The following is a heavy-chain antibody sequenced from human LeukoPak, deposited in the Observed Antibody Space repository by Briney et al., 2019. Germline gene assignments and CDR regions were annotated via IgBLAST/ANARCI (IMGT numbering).Heavy chain of an antibody. CDR1: GGSISTYY. V-gene: IGHV4-59*01. Sequence: SETLSLTCTVSGGSISTYYWSWIRQPPGKGLEWIGYIYYSGSTYYNPSLKSRVTISVDTSKNQFSLKLSSVTAADTAVYYCARTAYGDYHDPWGQGTLVTVSS. J-gene: IGHJ5*02. CDR2: IYYSGST. D-gene: IGHD4-17*01. CDR3: ARTAYGDYHDP.